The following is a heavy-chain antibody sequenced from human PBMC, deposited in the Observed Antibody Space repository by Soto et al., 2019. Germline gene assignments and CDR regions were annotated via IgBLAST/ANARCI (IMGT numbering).Heavy chain of an antibody. CDR2: ISGSVGST. CDR3: AKVGYYDFWSGYYTSDYFDY. V-gene: IGHV3-23*01. CDR1: GFTFSSHA. Sequence: PGGSLRLSCAASGFTFSSHAMSWVRQAPGKGLECFSAISGSVGSTYYADSVKGRFTISRDNSKNTLFLQMNSLRAEDTAVYYCAKVGYYDFWSGYYTSDYFDYWGQGTLVTVSS. D-gene: IGHD3-3*01. J-gene: IGHJ4*02.